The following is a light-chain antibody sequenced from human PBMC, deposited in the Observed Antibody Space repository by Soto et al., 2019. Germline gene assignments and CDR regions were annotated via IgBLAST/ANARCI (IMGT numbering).Light chain of an antibody. V-gene: IGLV2-23*01. CDR1: SSDFGSYNL. Sequence: QSVLTQPASVSGSPGQSITISRTGTSSDFGSYNLVSWYQQHPGKAPKLMIYEDSKRPSGVSNRFSGSKSGNTASLTISGLQAEDDADYYCCSYAGSSTYVFGTGTKLTVL. CDR2: EDS. J-gene: IGLJ1*01. CDR3: CSYAGSSTYV.